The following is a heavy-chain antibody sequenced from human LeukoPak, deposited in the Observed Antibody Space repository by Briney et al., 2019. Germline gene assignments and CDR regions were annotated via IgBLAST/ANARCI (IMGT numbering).Heavy chain of an antibody. V-gene: IGHV1-2*02. J-gene: IGHJ4*02. Sequence: ASVKVSCKASGYTFTGYYMHWVRQAPGQGLEWMGWINPNSGGTNYAQKFQGRVTMTRDTSISTAYMELNSLRAEDTAVYYCAKDGSGWLQFWQGSPEFDYWGQGTLVTVSS. CDR3: AKDGSGWLQFWQGSPEFDY. D-gene: IGHD5-24*01. CDR1: GYTFTGYY. CDR2: INPNSGGT.